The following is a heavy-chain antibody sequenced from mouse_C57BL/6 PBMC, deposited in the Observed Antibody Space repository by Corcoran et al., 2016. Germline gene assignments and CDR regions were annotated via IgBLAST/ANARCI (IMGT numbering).Heavy chain of an antibody. Sequence: QIQLVQSGPELKKPGETVKISCKASGYTFTTYGMSWVKRAPGKGLKWMGWINTYSGVPTYADDFKGRFAFSLETSASTAYLQINNLKNEDTATYFCARDSSGYVFAYWGQGTLVTVSA. CDR3: ARDSSGYVFAY. J-gene: IGHJ3*01. V-gene: IGHV9-3*01. D-gene: IGHD3-2*02. CDR1: GYTFTTYG. CDR2: INTYSGVP.